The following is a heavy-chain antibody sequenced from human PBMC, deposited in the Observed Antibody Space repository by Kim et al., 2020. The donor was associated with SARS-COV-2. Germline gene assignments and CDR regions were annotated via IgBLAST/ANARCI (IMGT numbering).Heavy chain of an antibody. V-gene: IGHV1-3*01. CDR2: INAGNGNT. D-gene: IGHD6-19*01. Sequence: ASVKVSCKASGYSFTIYSIHWVRQAPGQSLEWMGWINAGNGNTKFSQKFQGRVTITRDTSASTAYMELSSLRSEDTAVYYCARVRSSGWYYDYWGQGTLVTVSS. J-gene: IGHJ4*02. CDR3: ARVRSSGWYYDY. CDR1: GYSFTIYS.